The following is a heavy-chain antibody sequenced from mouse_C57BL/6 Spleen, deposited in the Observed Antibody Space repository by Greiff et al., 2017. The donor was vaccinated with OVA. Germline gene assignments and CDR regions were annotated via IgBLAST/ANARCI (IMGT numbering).Heavy chain of an antibody. CDR1: GYTFTSYW. J-gene: IGHJ2*01. V-gene: IGHV1-61*01. CDR2: IYPSDSET. CDR3: ARSGKTGTFDY. Sequence: QVQLQQPGAELVRPGSSVKLSCKASGYTFTSYWMDWVKQRPGQGLEWIGNIYPSDSETHYNQKFKDKATLTVDKSSSTAYMQLSSLTSEDSAVYYCARSGKTGTFDYWGQGTTLTVSS. D-gene: IGHD4-1*01.